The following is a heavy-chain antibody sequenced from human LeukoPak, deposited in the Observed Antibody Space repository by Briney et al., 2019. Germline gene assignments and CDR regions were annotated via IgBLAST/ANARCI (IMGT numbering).Heavy chain of an antibody. D-gene: IGHD3-9*01. J-gene: IGHJ6*03. Sequence: GASVKVSCKASGRTFSSYDISWVRQAPGQGLEWMGGIMPMFGKANYAQKFQGRATTAADKGTSTAYMELSSLRSEDTAVYYCATSPYYDILTGYQGDYYYYYMDVWGKGTTVTVSS. CDR2: IMPMFGKA. CDR1: GRTFSSYD. CDR3: ATSPYYDILTGYQGDYYYYYMDV. V-gene: IGHV1-69*06.